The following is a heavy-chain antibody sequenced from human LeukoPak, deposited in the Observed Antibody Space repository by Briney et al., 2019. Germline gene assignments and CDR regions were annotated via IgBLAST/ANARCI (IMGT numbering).Heavy chain of an antibody. J-gene: IGHJ6*02. CDR3: ARVRAGYCTSTSCYTGMDV. D-gene: IGHD2-2*01. Sequence: ASVNVSCKVSGYTLTELSMHWVRQAPGKGLEWMGGFDPEDGETIYAQKFQGRVTMTEDTSTDTAYMELSSLRAEDTAVYYCARVRAGYCTSTSCYTGMDVWGQGTTVTVSS. CDR2: FDPEDGET. CDR1: GYTLTELS. V-gene: IGHV1-24*01.